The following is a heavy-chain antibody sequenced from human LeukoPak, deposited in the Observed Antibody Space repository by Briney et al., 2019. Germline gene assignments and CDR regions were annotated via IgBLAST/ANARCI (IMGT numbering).Heavy chain of an antibody. Sequence: VGALRLSCAPSRFTISRYKMNCVREALREGVWWGSYISSSANNIQYEECVRGRFTISRDNAQNSLYLQMNSLRAEDTAVYYCARFRTSGSTALDYWGQGTVVTVSS. V-gene: IGHV3-48*03. CDR1: RFTISRYK. CDR2: ISSSANNI. J-gene: IGHJ4*02. CDR3: ARFRTSGSTALDY. D-gene: IGHD2-2*01.